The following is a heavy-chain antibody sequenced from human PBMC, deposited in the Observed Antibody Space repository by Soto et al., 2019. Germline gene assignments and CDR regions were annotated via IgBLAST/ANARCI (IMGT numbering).Heavy chain of an antibody. CDR3: AKDMVRGVIPPILDY. J-gene: IGHJ4*02. V-gene: IGHV3-53*01. Sequence: PGGSLRLSCAASGFTVSSNYMSWVRQAPGKGLEWVSIINSGGSTNYADSVKGRFTISRHNSKNTLYLQMNSLRAEDTAVYYCAKDMVRGVIPPILDYWGQGTLVTVSS. D-gene: IGHD3-10*01. CDR1: GFTVSSNY. CDR2: INSGGST.